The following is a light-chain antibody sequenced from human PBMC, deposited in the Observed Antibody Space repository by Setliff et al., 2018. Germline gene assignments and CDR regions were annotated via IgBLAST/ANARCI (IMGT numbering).Light chain of an antibody. CDR1: SSDVGGYNY. Sequence: QSALAQPPSASGSPGQSVTISCTGTSSDVGGYNYVSWYQQHPGKAPKLMIYEVSKRPSGVPDRFSGSKSGNTASLTVSGLQAEDAADYYCSSYAGSNNFVFGTGTKATVL. CDR2: EVS. J-gene: IGLJ1*01. V-gene: IGLV2-8*01. CDR3: SSYAGSNNFV.